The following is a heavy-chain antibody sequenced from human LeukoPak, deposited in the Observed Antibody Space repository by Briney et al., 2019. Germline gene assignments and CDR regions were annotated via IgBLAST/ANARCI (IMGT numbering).Heavy chain of an antibody. CDR2: IYTSGST. CDR3: ARATQSSSSSVFDY. J-gene: IGHJ4*02. V-gene: IGHV4-61*02. CDR1: GGSISSGSYY. Sequence: SETLSLTCTVSGGSISSGSYYWSWIRQPAGKGLEWIGRIYTSGSTNYNPSLKSRVTMSVDTSKNQFSLKLSSVTAADTAVYYCARATQSSSSSVFDYWGQGTLVTVSS. D-gene: IGHD6-6*01.